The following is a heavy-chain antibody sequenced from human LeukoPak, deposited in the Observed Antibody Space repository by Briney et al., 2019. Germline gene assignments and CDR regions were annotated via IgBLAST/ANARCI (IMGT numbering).Heavy chain of an antibody. CDR2: VGGSGDAT. Sequence: GGSLRLSCAASGFVFDTHAMNWVRQAPGKGLEWVSGVGGSGDATYYGDSVKGRFSISRDNSKNMVYLQMNSLRAEDTAVYYCVKDKYELVLGYLDYWGQGTLVTVSS. CDR1: GFVFDTHA. D-gene: IGHD6-6*01. V-gene: IGHV3-23*01. J-gene: IGHJ4*02. CDR3: VKDKYELVLGYLDY.